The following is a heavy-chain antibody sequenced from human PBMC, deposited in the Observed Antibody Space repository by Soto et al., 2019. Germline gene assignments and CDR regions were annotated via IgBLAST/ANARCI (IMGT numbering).Heavy chain of an antibody. CDR3: TRGGDPYKTGH. CDR2: IHYSGST. CDR1: GGSISSYY. V-gene: IGHV4-59*01. J-gene: IGHJ4*02. D-gene: IGHD2-21*01. Sequence: LSETLSLTCTVSGGSISSYYWSWIRQPPGKGLEWIGFIHYSGSTNYNPSLKGRVTMSVDTSKNQFSLKLTSVNTADTAIYYCTRGGDPYKTGHWGQGTLVTVSS.